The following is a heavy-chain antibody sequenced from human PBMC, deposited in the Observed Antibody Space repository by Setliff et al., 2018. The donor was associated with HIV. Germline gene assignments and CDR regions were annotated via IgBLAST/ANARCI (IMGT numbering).Heavy chain of an antibody. CDR3: AKTIGRYFDIFDN. V-gene: IGHV4-4*08. CDR1: GDSISSYF. Sequence: SETLSLTCTVSGDSISSYFWSWIRQSPGKGLEWIGFRSTTGSTNYNPSLRSRVTTSVATPKNQFSLKLNSVTAADTAVYYCAKTIGRYFDIFDNWGQGTLVTVSS. D-gene: IGHD3-9*01. J-gene: IGHJ4*02. CDR2: RSTTGST.